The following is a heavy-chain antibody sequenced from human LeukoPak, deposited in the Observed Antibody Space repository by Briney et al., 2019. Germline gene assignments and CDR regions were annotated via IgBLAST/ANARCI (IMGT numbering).Heavy chain of an antibody. V-gene: IGHV3-23*01. D-gene: IGHD6-6*01. CDR3: AKEQSSSGFFDY. J-gene: IGHJ4*02. CDR1: GFTFSNYP. CDR2: ISGSGGST. Sequence: GGSLRLSCAASGFTFSNYPMSWVRQAPGKGLEWVSVISGSGGSTSYADSVKGRFTISRDNSKSTLYLQMDSLRAEDTAVYYCAKEQSSSGFFDYWGQGTLVTVSS.